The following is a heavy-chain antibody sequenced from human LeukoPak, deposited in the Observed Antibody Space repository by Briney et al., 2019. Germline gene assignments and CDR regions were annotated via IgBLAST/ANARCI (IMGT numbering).Heavy chain of an antibody. D-gene: IGHD2-21*01. CDR3: ARRGTIRYYYYYMDV. Sequence: ASVKVSCKASGYTFTGYYMHWVRQAPGQGLGWMGWINPNSGGTNYAQKFQGRVTMTRDTSISTAYMELSRLRSDDTAVYYCARRGTIRYYYYYMDVWGKGTTVTVSS. CDR1: GYTFTGYY. V-gene: IGHV1-2*02. CDR2: INPNSGGT. J-gene: IGHJ6*03.